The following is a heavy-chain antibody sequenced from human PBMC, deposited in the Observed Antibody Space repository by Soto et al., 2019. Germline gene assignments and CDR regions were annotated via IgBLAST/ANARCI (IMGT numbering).Heavy chain of an antibody. CDR2: IDIGGNT. D-gene: IGHD3-16*01. CDR1: GFSVTNNY. J-gene: IGHJ4*02. CDR3: ARGRGSTGYLGREHYFDY. V-gene: IGHV3-66*01. Sequence: EVQMVESGGGVVQPGGSLRLSCAASGFSVTNNYMNWVRQAPGKGLEWVSIIDIGGNTYYADSVKDRFTISRDDSKNTXXLQMDSLRPEDTAGYFCARGRGSTGYLGREHYFDYWGQGTLVTVSP.